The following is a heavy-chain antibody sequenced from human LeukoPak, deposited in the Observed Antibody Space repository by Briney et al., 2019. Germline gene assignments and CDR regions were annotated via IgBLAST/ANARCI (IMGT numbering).Heavy chain of an antibody. V-gene: IGHV1-18*01. CDR1: GYTFTSYS. CDR2: ISAYNGNT. CDR3: ARDVEQLVGGNWFDP. D-gene: IGHD6-13*01. Sequence: ASVKVSCKASGYTFTSYSISWVRQAPGQGLEWMGWISAYNGNTNYAQKLQGRVTMTTDTSTSTAYMELRSLRSDDTAVYYCARDVEQLVGGNWFDPWGQGTLVTVSS. J-gene: IGHJ5*02.